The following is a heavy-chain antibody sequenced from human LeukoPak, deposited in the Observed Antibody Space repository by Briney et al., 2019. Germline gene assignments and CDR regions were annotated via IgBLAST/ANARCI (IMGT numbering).Heavy chain of an antibody. V-gene: IGHV3-33*01. CDR3: ARDWGYNFDY. CDR1: GFTFSSYG. D-gene: IGHD5-12*01. Sequence: PGGSLRLSCAASGFTFSSYGMHWVRQAPGKGLEWVAVIWYDGSNKYYADSVKGRFTISRDNSKNTLYLQMNSLRDEDTAMYYCARDWGYNFDYWGQGTLVTVSS. CDR2: IWYDGSNK. J-gene: IGHJ4*02.